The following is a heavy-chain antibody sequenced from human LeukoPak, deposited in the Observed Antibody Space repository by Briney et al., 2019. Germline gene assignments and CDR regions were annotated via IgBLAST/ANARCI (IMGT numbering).Heavy chain of an antibody. CDR2: ISAYNGNT. CDR3: VRDRERRRWFDP. V-gene: IGHV1-18*01. Sequence: ASVKVSCKASGYTFTSYGISWVRQAPGQGLEWMGWISAYNGNTNYAQKFQGRVTMTTDTSTSTAYMELRSLRSDDTAVYYCVRDRERRRWFDPWGQGTLVTVSS. CDR1: GYTFTSYG. J-gene: IGHJ5*02. D-gene: IGHD5-24*01.